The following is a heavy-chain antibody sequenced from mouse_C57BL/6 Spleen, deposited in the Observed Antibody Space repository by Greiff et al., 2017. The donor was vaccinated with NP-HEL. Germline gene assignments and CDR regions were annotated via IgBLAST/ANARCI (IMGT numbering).Heavy chain of an antibody. CDR2: IDPSDSET. CDR3: ARRGPYYYGSSYAMSY. CDR1: GYTFTSYW. Sequence: QVQLQQPGAELVRPGSSVKLSCKASGYTFTSYWMHWVKQRPIQGLEWIGNIDPSDSETHYNQKFKDKATLTVDKSSSTAYMQLSSLTSEDSAVYYCARRGPYYYGSSYAMSYWGQGTSVTGSS. J-gene: IGHJ4*01. V-gene: IGHV1-52*01. D-gene: IGHD1-1*01.